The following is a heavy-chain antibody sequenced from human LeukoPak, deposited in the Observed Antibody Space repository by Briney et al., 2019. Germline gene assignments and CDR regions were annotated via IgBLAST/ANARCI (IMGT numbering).Heavy chain of an antibody. J-gene: IGHJ4*02. CDR2: IYYSGST. CDR3: ARQRGSYEDY. V-gene: IGHV4-59*08. Sequence: SETLSLTCTVSGGSISSYYWSWIRQPPGKGLEWIGYIYYSGSTNYNPSLESRVTISVDTSKNQFSLKLSSVTAADTAVYYCARQRGSYEDYWGQGTLVTVSS. CDR1: GGSISSYY. D-gene: IGHD1-26*01.